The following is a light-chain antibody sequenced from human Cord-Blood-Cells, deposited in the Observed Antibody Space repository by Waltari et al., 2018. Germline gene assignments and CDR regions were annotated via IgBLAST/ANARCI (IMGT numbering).Light chain of an antibody. CDR3: SSYTSSSTWV. Sequence: QSALTQPASVSGSPGQSITISCTGTSSDVGDYNYVSWYQQHPGKAPKLMIYDVSNRPSVVSNRFSGSKSGNTASLTISGLQAEDEADYYCSSYTSSSTWVFGGGTKLTVL. CDR2: DVS. CDR1: SSDVGDYNY. J-gene: IGLJ3*02. V-gene: IGLV2-14*03.